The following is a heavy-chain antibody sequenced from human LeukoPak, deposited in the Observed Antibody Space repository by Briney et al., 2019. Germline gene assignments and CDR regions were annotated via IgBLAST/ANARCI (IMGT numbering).Heavy chain of an antibody. CDR3: ASPAAREYYDSSGPDAFDT. V-gene: IGHV3-48*04. Sequence: GGSLRLSCAASGFTFSSYSMNWVRQAPGKGLEWVSYISSSSSTIYYADSVKGRFTISRDNAKNSLYLQMNSLRAEDTAVYYCASPAAREYYDSSGPDAFDTWAKGQWSPSLQ. D-gene: IGHD3-22*01. CDR2: ISSSSSTI. CDR1: GFTFSSYS. J-gene: IGHJ3*02.